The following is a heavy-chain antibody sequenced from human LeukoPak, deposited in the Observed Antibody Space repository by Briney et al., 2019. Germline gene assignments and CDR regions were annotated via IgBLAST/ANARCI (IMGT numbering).Heavy chain of an antibody. V-gene: IGHV3-53*01. CDR2: IYSGGST. CDR3: ASSRIGLYYGMDV. CDR1: GFTVSSNY. J-gene: IGHJ6*02. Sequence: GGSLRLSSAASGFTVSSNYMSWVRQAPGKGLEWVSVIYSGGSTYYADSVKGRFTISRDNSKNTLYLQMNSLRAEDTAVYYCASSRIGLYYGMDVWGQGTTVTVSS. D-gene: IGHD2-15*01.